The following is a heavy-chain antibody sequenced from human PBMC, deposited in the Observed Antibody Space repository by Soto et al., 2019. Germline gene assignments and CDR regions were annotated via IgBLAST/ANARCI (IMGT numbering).Heavy chain of an antibody. Sequence: KTSETLSLTCTVSGGSISSYYWSWIRQPPGKGLEWIGYIYYSGSTNYNPSLKSRVTISVDTSKNQFSLKLSSVTAADTAVYYCARGPIMEYSSGWLQHWGQGTLVTVSS. V-gene: IGHV4-59*01. CDR2: IYYSGST. CDR1: GGSISSYY. CDR3: ARGPIMEYSSGWLQH. J-gene: IGHJ1*01. D-gene: IGHD6-19*01.